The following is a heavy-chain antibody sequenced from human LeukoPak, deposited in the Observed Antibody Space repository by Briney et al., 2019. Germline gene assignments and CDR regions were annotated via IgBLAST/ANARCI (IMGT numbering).Heavy chain of an antibody. D-gene: IGHD4-23*01. CDR2: IWYDGGNK. J-gene: IGHJ4*02. CDR1: GFTFSNYG. CDR3: ARGRLRWAQNHNYLEY. Sequence: PGGSLRLSCAASGFTFSNYGMHWVRQAPGKGLEWVAIIWYDGGNKYYADSVKGRFTISRDNSKNTLSLQMNSLRAEDTAVYYCARGRLRWAQNHNYLEYWGQGTLVTVSS. V-gene: IGHV3-33*01.